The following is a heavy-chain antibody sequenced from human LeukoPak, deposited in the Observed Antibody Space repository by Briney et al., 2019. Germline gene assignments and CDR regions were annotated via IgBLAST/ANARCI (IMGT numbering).Heavy chain of an antibody. D-gene: IGHD3-3*01. Sequence: PGGSLRLSCVASGLAISSYSMHWVRQAPGKGLEWVGVISYDGSDEYYTDSVKGRFTISRDNSKNTVYLQMNSLRADDTAVYYCARDFTPEWFDIHWGQGTLVTVS. CDR2: ISYDGSDE. V-gene: IGHV3-30*04. J-gene: IGHJ4*02. CDR3: ARDFTPEWFDIH. CDR1: GLAISSYS.